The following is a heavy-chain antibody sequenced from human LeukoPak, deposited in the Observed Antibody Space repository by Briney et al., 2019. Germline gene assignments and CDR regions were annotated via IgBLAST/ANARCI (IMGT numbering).Heavy chain of an antibody. CDR3: ARGKRITMVRGVTERWCRFDI. Sequence: SETLSLTCAVYGGSFSGYYWSWIRQPPGKGLEWIGEINHSGSTNYNPSLKSRVTISVDTSKNQFSLKLSSVTAADTAVYYCARGKRITMVRGVTERWCRFDIWGQGTMDTVSS. J-gene: IGHJ3*02. CDR2: INHSGST. CDR1: GGSFSGYY. V-gene: IGHV4-34*01. D-gene: IGHD3-10*01.